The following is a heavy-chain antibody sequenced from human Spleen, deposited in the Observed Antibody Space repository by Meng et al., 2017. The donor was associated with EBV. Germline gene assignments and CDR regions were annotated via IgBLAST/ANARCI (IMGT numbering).Heavy chain of an antibody. CDR2: ITPYNGDT. V-gene: IGHV1-45*02. CDR1: VYIFSYRY. CDR3: ARSSLTGTDWYFDF. D-gene: IGHD1/OR15-1a*01. Sequence: QMHPLPSGAGLQNPGASVKISYTVSVYIFSYRYLHWVWQAPEQALEWFGLITPYNGDTDYAQKFQDRLTITSDTSLITTHQEFTNLRSEDTAMYSCARSSLTGTDWYFDFWGRGTLVTVSS. J-gene: IGHJ2*01.